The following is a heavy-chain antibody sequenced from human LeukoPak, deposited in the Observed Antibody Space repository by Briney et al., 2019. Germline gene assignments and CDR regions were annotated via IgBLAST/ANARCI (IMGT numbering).Heavy chain of an antibody. V-gene: IGHV3-53*01. CDR2: IYSGGST. Sequence: GGSLRLSCAASGFTVSSNYMSWVRQAPGKGLEWVSVIYSGGSTYYADSVKGRFTISRDNSKNTLYLQMNSLRAEDTAVYYCARGTYDSSGYYYGGFQHWGQGTLVTVSS. J-gene: IGHJ1*01. CDR1: GFTVSSNY. D-gene: IGHD3-22*01. CDR3: ARGTYDSSGYYYGGFQH.